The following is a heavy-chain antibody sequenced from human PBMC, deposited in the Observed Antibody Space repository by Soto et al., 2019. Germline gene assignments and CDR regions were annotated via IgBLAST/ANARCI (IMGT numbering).Heavy chain of an antibody. CDR2: IYYSGTK. CDR3: AREKEDDSGDYNAFDI. Sequence: QVQLQESGPGLVKPSQTLSLTCTVSGDSINNGDCYWSWLRQLPGKGLEWIGYIYYSGTKYYNPSPKSFVSMSVDTSKNQFSLNLTSVTAADTAVYYCAREKEDDSGDYNAFDIWGQGTVVTVSS. V-gene: IGHV4-31*01. CDR1: GDSINNGDCY. D-gene: IGHD4-17*01. J-gene: IGHJ3*02.